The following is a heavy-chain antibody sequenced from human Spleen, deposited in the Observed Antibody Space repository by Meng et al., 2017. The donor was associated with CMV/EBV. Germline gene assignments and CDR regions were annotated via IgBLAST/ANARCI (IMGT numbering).Heavy chain of an antibody. CDR3: ARDGESGYCSGGSCCPFDY. CDR1: FSSYS. J-gene: IGHJ4*02. D-gene: IGHD2-15*01. V-gene: IGHV3-21*01. CDR2: ISSSSSYI. Sequence: FSSYSMNWVRQAPGKGLEWVSSISSSSSYIYYADSVKGRFTISRDNAKNSLYLQMNSLRAEDTAVYYCARDGESGYCSGGSCCPFDYWGQGTLVTVSS.